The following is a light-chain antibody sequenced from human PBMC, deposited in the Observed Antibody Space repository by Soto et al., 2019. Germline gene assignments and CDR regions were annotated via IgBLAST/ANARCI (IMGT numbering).Light chain of an antibody. CDR2: DTS. CDR1: QSVSTY. J-gene: IGKJ3*01. Sequence: IVWTQSPAILSLSPGERATLSCRASQSVSTYLAWYQQKPGQAPRLLIYDTSNRASGVPARFSGSGSGTDFTLTISSLEPEDFAVYYCRQRSNCPFTCGPGAKVDIK. V-gene: IGKV3-11*01. CDR3: RQRSNCPFT.